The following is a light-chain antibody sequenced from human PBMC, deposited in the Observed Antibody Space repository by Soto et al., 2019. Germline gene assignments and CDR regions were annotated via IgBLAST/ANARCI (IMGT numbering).Light chain of an antibody. CDR2: AAY. V-gene: IGKV1-9*01. Sequence: IQLTQSPSSLSASVGDRVTITCRASQGIRSYLAWYQQKPGKAPKLLIYAAYTLQNGVPSRFSGSGSGTDFTLNINSLQPEDFATYYCQHLNNYPRTFGPGTKVDIK. CDR3: QHLNNYPRT. CDR1: QGIRSY. J-gene: IGKJ3*01.